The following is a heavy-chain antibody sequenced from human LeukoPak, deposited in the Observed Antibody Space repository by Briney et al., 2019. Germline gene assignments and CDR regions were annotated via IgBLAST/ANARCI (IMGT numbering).Heavy chain of an antibody. D-gene: IGHD1-7*01. CDR3: ARTTRNYPRDAFDI. Sequence: PSETLSLTCAVSGYSFSRGYYWSWIRQTPERGLEWIGTIHHTGFTLYSPSLKGRVTMSVDTSKNQFSLKLSSVTAADTAVYYCARTTRNYPRDAFDIWGQGTMVTVSS. V-gene: IGHV4-38-2*01. CDR1: GYSFSRGYY. J-gene: IGHJ3*02. CDR2: IHHTGFT.